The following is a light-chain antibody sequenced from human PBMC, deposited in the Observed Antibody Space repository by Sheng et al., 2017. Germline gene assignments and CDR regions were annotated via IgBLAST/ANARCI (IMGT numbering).Light chain of an antibody. J-gene: IGKJ1*01. CDR1: QSFSSSY. CDR3: QQYSSSLPWT. Sequence: EIVLTQSPGTLSVSPGERATLSCRASQSFSSSYLTWYQQKPGQAPRLLIYGASTRATGIPDRFSGSGSGTDFTLTISRLEPDDSAIYYCQQYSSSLPWTFGQGTKVEVK. V-gene: IGKV3-20*01. CDR2: GAS.